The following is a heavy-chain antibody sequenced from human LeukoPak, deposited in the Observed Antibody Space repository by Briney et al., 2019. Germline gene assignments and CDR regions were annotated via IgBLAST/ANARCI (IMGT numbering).Heavy chain of an antibody. J-gene: IGHJ6*03. V-gene: IGHV3-23*05. CDR3: AKRGNPTVGHHYLDV. CDR1: GFTFSSSD. Sequence: GGSLRLSCAASGFTFSSSDMSWVRQAPGSGLEWVSSIRHSDSNTYYADSVMGRFTISRDNSKNTPYLQMNSLSAEDTAVYYCAKRGNPTVGHHYLDVWGKGTTVSVSS. D-gene: IGHD1-1*01. CDR2: IRHSDSNT.